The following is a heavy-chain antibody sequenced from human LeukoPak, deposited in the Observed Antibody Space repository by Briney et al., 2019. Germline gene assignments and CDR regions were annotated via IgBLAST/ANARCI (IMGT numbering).Heavy chain of an antibody. D-gene: IGHD3-22*01. CDR3: ARGFAYYDSSGYPHYFDY. CDR1: GGSFSGYY. J-gene: IGHJ4*02. Sequence: PSETLSLTCAVYGGSFSGYYWSWIRQPPGKGLEWIGEINHSGSTNYNPSLKSRVTISVDTSKNQFSLKLSSVTAADTAVYYCARGFAYYDSSGYPHYFDYWGQGTLVTVSS. V-gene: IGHV4-34*01. CDR2: INHSGST.